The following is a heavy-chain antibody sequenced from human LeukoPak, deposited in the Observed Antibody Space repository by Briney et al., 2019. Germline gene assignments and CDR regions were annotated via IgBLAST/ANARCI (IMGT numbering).Heavy chain of an antibody. Sequence: SETLSLTCTVSGGSISSYYWSWIRQPPGKGLEWIGYIYYSGSTNYNPSLKSRVTISLDTSKNQFSLNLSSVTAAGTAVYYCARSLLWFGDTTNFDYWGQGTLVTVSS. J-gene: IGHJ4*02. CDR3: ARSLLWFGDTTNFDY. CDR2: IYYSGST. CDR1: GGSISSYY. V-gene: IGHV4-59*01. D-gene: IGHD3-10*01.